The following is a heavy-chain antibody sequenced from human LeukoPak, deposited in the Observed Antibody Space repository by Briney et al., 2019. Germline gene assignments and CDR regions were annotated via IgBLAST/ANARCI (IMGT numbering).Heavy chain of an antibody. CDR2: NNPNSGGT. J-gene: IGHJ4*02. CDR1: GYTFTGYY. Sequence: ASVKVSCKASGYTFTGYYMHWVRQAPGQGLEWMGWNNPNSGGTNYAQKFQGRVTMTRDTSISTAYMELSRLRSDDTAVYYCARSPTSSYCTSTSCYLFSFDYWGQGTLVTVSS. D-gene: IGHD2-2*01. CDR3: ARSPTSSYCTSTSCYLFSFDY. V-gene: IGHV1-2*02.